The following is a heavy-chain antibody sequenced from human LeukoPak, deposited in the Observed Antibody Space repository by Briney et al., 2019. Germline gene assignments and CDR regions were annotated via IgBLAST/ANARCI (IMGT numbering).Heavy chain of an antibody. Sequence: GGSLRLSCAASGFTFSSYAMSWVRQAPGKGLEWVSAISGSGGSTYYADSVKGRFTISRDNSKNTLYLQMNSLRAEDTAVYYCAKKSAIAARRSDAFDIWGQGRMVTVSS. CDR3: AKKSAIAARRSDAFDI. CDR2: ISGSGGST. CDR1: GFTFSSYA. D-gene: IGHD6-6*01. J-gene: IGHJ3*02. V-gene: IGHV3-23*01.